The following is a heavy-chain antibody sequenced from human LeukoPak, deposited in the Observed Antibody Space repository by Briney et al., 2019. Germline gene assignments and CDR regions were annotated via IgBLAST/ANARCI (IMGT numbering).Heavy chain of an antibody. D-gene: IGHD3/OR15-3a*01. CDR1: GFRFSDYA. CDR2: ILYDGSNK. J-gene: IGHJ3*02. Sequence: GWSLRLSCAASGFRFSDYAVHWIRQAPGKGLEWVAVILYDGSNKYYADSVKGRFTISRDNSKNTLYLQMNSLRAEDTAVYYCAKVGWTKTPHSHDAFDIWGQGTMVTVPS. CDR3: AKVGWTKTPHSHDAFDI. V-gene: IGHV3-30*04.